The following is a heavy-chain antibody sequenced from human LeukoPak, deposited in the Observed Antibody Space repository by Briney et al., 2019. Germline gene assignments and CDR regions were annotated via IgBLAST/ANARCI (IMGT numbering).Heavy chain of an antibody. Sequence: SVKVSCKASGGTFSSYAISWVRQAPGQGLEWMGGIIPIFGTANYAQKFQGRVTITADETTSTAYMELSSLRSEDTAVYYCARGSVEGYSYSYLGIDYWGQGTLVTVSS. CDR3: ARGSVEGYSYSYLGIDY. CDR1: GGTFSSYA. CDR2: IIPIFGTA. V-gene: IGHV1-69*13. D-gene: IGHD5-18*01. J-gene: IGHJ4*02.